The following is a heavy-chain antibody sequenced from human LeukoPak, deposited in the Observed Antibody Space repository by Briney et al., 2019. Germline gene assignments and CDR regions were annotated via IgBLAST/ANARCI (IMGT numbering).Heavy chain of an antibody. V-gene: IGHV4-4*07. CDR2: IFGSGSS. D-gene: IGHD1-26*01. CDR1: GRSIRDYY. J-gene: IGHJ3*02. CDR3: AREKDTGSNHAKIRYDI. Sequence: SQTLSLTCTVSGRSIRDYYWSWLRQPAGKVREWIGWIFGSGSSNYNPSLKSRLTISVDTSKNQFSLKLTSATAADTAVYYCAREKDTGSNHAKIRYDIWGQGTMVTVSS.